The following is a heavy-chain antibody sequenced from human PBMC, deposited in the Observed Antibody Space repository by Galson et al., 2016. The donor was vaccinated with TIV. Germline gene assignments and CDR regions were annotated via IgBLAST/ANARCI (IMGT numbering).Heavy chain of an antibody. V-gene: IGHV1-69*13. J-gene: IGHJ6*02. Sequence: SVKVSCKASGGTFSSYVIKWVRQAPGQGLKWMGEIIPMFGTANYAQKFQGRVTITADESTSTAYMELSSLRSEDTAVYYCAKDRNTAFDTHYSYYGQDGWGQGTTLIVSS. CDR3: AKDRNTAFDTHYSYYGQDG. D-gene: IGHD5-18*01. CDR1: GGTFSSYV. CDR2: IIPMFGTA.